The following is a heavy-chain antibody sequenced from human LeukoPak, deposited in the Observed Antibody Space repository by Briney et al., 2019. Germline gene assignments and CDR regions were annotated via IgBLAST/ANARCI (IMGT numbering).Heavy chain of an antibody. D-gene: IGHD3-3*01. J-gene: IGHJ4*02. Sequence: SETLSLTCTVSGGSISSYYWSWIRQPPGKGLEWIGYIYYSGSTNYNPSLKSRVTISVDTSKTQFSLNLSSVTAADTAVYYCAREWRNDFWSGYSVGYFDYWGQGTLVTVSS. V-gene: IGHV4-59*01. CDR1: GGSISSYY. CDR3: AREWRNDFWSGYSVGYFDY. CDR2: IYYSGST.